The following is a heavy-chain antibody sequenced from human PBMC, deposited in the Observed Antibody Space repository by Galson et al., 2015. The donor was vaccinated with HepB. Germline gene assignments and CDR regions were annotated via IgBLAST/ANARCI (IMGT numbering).Heavy chain of an antibody. D-gene: IGHD5-18*01. J-gene: IGHJ4*02. V-gene: IGHV3-49*03. CDR3: TGDRKGGYGPFDY. CDR1: GFTFGDYT. Sequence: SLRLSCAASGFTFGDYTMRWFRQAPGKGLEWVGSIRSKAYGGTTEYVASVKRRFTISRHDSKSIAYLQINSLKTEDTAVYYCTGDRKGGYGPFDYRGQGTLVTVSS. CDR2: IRSKAYGGTT.